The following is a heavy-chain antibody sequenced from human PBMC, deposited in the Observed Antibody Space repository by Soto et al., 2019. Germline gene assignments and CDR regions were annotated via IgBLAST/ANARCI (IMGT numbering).Heavy chain of an antibody. CDR1: GFTFSSYT. CDR2: ILYDGGNK. D-gene: IGHD5-18*01. CDR3: ARDNGYSHGHGMDV. V-gene: IGHV3-30-3*01. J-gene: IGHJ6*02. Sequence: GGSVRLSCAASGFTFSSYTIHWVRQAPGKGLEWVALILYDGGNKYYADSVKGGFTISRDNSKNTLYLQMNSLRAEDTAVYYCARDNGYSHGHGMDVWGQGTTVTVSS.